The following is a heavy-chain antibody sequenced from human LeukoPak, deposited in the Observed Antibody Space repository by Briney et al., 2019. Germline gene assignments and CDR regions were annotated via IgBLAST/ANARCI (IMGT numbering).Heavy chain of an antibody. CDR2: INHSGST. V-gene: IGHV4-34*01. CDR1: GGSFSGYY. D-gene: IGHD3-16*01. CDR3: ARGRKGATFRPGGAQIDY. Sequence: PSETLSLTCAVYGGSFSGYYWSWIRQPPGKGLEWIGEINHSGSTNYNPSLKSRVTISVDTSKNQFSLKLSSVTTADTAVYYCARGRKGATFRPGGAQIDYWGQGTLVTVSS. J-gene: IGHJ4*02.